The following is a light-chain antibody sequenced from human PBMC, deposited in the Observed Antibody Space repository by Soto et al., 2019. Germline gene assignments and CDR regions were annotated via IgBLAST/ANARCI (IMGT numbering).Light chain of an antibody. V-gene: IGLV2-23*02. J-gene: IGLJ1*01. Sequence: SVLTQPASVSGSPGQSITISCTGTYREVGGYNYVAWYQQYPGKAPKLMIYEVILRPSGVSNRFSGSKSGNTASLTISGLQAEDEADYYCCSYAGSSSYVFGTGTKVTVL. CDR3: CSYAGSSSYV. CDR1: YREVGGYNY. CDR2: EVI.